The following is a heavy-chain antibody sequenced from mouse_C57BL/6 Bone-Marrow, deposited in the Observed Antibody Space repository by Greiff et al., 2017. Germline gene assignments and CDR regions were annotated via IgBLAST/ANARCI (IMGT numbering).Heavy chain of an antibody. CDR1: GYTFTSYW. CDR3: ASGEGYADYPGGWFDN. Sequence: QVQLQQSGAELVMPGASVKLSCKASGYTFTSYWMHWVKQRPGQGLEWIGEIDPSDSYTNYNQKFKGKSTLTVDKSSSTAYMQLSSLTSADSAVYSCASGEGYADYPGGWFDNWDRGNALTVTS. D-gene: IGHD2-13*01. J-gene: IGHJ2*01. CDR2: IDPSDSYT. V-gene: IGHV1-69*01.